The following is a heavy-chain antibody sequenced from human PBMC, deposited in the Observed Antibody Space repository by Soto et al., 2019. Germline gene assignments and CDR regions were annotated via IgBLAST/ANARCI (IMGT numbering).Heavy chain of an antibody. J-gene: IGHJ5*02. CDR2: MNPGSGDT. D-gene: IGHD3-16*01. V-gene: IGHV1-8*01. CDR3: ARLATFGSFNWFDP. CDR1: GYSFTNND. Sequence: QVQLVQSGAEVREPGASVKVSCKASGYSFTNNDVSWVRQATGQGLEWMGWMNPGSGDTGYAQKFQGRVTMTRDISKATAYMELSSLRSDDTAIYYCARLATFGSFNWFDPWGQGTLVTVSS.